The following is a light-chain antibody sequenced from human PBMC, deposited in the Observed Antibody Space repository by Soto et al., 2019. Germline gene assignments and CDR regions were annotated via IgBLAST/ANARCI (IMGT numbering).Light chain of an antibody. CDR2: ANI. Sequence: QSVLTQPPSVSGAPGQRVTISCAGSSSNIGAGYDVHWYQQIPGTAPKLLIYANINRPSGVPDRFSGSKSGTSASLAITGLQAEDEADYYCQYYESSLSGYVFGTGTKVTVL. CDR1: SSNIGAGYD. CDR3: QYYESSLSGYV. V-gene: IGLV1-40*01. J-gene: IGLJ1*01.